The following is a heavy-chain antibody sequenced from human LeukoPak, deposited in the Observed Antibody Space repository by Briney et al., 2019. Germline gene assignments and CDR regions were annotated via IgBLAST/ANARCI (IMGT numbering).Heavy chain of an antibody. CDR3: ATVGGYPNYYYYGMDV. CDR2: FDPEDGET. J-gene: IGHJ6*02. D-gene: IGHD1-26*01. V-gene: IGHV1-24*01. Sequence: ASVKVSCKVSGYTLTELSMHWVRQAPGKGLEWMGGFDPEDGETIYAQKFQGRVTMTEDTSTDTAYMELSSLRSEDTAVYYCATVGGYPNYYYYGMDVWGQGNTVTVSS. CDR1: GYTLTELS.